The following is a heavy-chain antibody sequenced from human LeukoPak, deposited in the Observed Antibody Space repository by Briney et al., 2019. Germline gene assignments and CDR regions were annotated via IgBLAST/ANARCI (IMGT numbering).Heavy chain of an antibody. CDR2: IYYTGST. CDR3: ARGSLDGSKPHLDY. J-gene: IGHJ4*02. V-gene: IGHV4-59*11. CDR1: GGFIIGHY. D-gene: IGHD5-24*01. Sequence: SETLSLTCSVSGGFIIGHYWNWIRQPPGKGLEWIGYIYYTGSTIYNASLQGRVAISVDASKIEFYLRLNSVTAADSAVYYCARGSLDGSKPHLDYGGQGTLATVYS.